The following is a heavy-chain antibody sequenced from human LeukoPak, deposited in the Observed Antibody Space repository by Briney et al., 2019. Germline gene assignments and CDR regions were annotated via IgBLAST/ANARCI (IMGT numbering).Heavy chain of an antibody. CDR2: IKQDGSEK. D-gene: IGHD3-10*01. CDR1: GFTFSSYW. CDR3: ASEGVVYYYGMVV. V-gene: IGHV3-7*01. J-gene: IGHJ6*02. Sequence: GGSLRLSCAASGFTFSSYWMSWVRQAPGKGLEWVANIKQDGSEKYYVDSVKGRFTISRDNAKNSLYLQMNSLRAEDTAVYYCASEGVVYYYGMVVWGQGTTVTVSS.